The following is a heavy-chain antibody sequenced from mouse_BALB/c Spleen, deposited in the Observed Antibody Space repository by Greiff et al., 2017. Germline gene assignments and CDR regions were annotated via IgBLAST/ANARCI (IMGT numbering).Heavy chain of an antibody. V-gene: IGHV1-5*01. D-gene: IGHD2-2*01. CDR3: TRYDGYDMYYAMDY. CDR1: GYTFTSYW. Sequence: EVQLQQSGTVLARPGASVKMSCKASGYTFTSYWMHWVKQRPGQGLEWIGAIYPGNSDTSYNQKFKGKAKLTAVTSTSTAYMELSSLTNEDSAVYYCTRYDGYDMYYAMDYWGQGTSVTVSS. CDR2: IYPGNSDT. J-gene: IGHJ4*01.